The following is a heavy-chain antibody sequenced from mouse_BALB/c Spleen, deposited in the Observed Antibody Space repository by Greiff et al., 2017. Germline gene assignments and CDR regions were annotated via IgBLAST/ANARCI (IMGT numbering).Heavy chain of an antibody. CDR1: GYAFTNYL. J-gene: IGHJ4*01. CDR2: INPGSGGT. Sequence: QVQLQQSGAELVRPGTSVKVSCKASGYAFTNYLIEWVNQRPGQGLEWIGVINPGSGGTNYNEKFKGKATLTADKSSSTAYMQLSSLTSDDSAVYFCARVPRAMDYWGQGTSVTVSS. D-gene: IGHD5-1*01. V-gene: IGHV1-54*01. CDR3: ARVPRAMDY.